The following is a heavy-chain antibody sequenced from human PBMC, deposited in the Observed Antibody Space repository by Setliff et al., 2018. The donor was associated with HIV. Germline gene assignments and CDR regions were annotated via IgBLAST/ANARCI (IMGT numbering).Heavy chain of an antibody. J-gene: IGHJ4*02. CDR2: IYYSGST. D-gene: IGHD3-22*01. CDR3: ARASYSYDSTGYLY. CDR1: GGSISSGGYY. Sequence: SETLSLTCTVSGGSISSGGYYWSWIRQHPGKGLEWIGYIYYSGSTDYNPSLKSRVTISVDPSRNQFSLKMNSVTAADTAVYYCARASYSYDSTGYLYWGQGTLVTVSS. V-gene: IGHV4-31*03.